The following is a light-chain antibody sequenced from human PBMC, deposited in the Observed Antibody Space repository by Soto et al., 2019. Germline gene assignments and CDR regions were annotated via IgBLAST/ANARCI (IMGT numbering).Light chain of an antibody. J-gene: IGKJ5*01. Sequence: EIVMPQSPAPLSVSPGERSTLSCMASQSVGNHLAWYQQKPGQAPRLLIYGASNRATGVPARFSGSGSGTEFALTISSLQSEDFALYYCQQYKNWPPITFGQGTRLEI. CDR1: QSVGNH. V-gene: IGKV3-15*01. CDR3: QQYKNWPPIT. CDR2: GAS.